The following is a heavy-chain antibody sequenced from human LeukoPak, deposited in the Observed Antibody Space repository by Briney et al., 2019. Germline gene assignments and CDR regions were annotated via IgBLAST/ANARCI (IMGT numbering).Heavy chain of an antibody. CDR3: ASEYCSSTSCLNQGEYGMDV. CDR2: INPSGGST. Sequence: SVKVSCKASGYTFTSYYMHWVRQAPGQGLEWMGIINPSGGSTSYAQKFQGRVTMTRDTSTSTVYMELSSLRSEDTAVYYCASEYCSSTSCLNQGEYGMDVWGQGTTVTVSS. J-gene: IGHJ6*02. V-gene: IGHV1-46*01. D-gene: IGHD2-2*01. CDR1: GYTFTSYY.